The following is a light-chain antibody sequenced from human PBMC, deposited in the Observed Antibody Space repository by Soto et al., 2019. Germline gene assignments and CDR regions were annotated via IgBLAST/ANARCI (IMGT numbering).Light chain of an antibody. Sequence: QSARTQPASVSVSPGQSITFSCTGTSSDIGVYNYVSWYQQHPGKAPKLMIYEVNNRPSGVSNRFSGSKSGNTASLTISGLQAEDEADYYCSSYTTSNTYVFGTGTKVTVL. J-gene: IGLJ1*01. CDR1: SSDIGVYNY. CDR3: SSYTTSNTYV. V-gene: IGLV2-14*01. CDR2: EVN.